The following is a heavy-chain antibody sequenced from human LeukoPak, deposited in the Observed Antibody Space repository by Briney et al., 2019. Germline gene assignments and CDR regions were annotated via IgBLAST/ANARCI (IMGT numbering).Heavy chain of an antibody. J-gene: IGHJ4*02. CDR2: IYYSGIT. CDR1: GGSISSYY. CDR3: ARLRALSYYDSSGDLYYFEY. V-gene: IGHV4-59*01. Sequence: SETVSLTCIVSGGSISSYYWGWLRQPPGKGLEWIGFIYYSGITDYNPSLKSRVTISIDTSKNQFSLKLTSVTAADTAVYYCARLRALSYYDSSGDLYYFEYWGQGTLVTVSS. D-gene: IGHD3-22*01.